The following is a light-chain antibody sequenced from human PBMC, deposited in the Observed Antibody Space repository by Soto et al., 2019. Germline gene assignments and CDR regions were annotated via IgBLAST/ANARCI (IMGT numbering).Light chain of an antibody. CDR2: EVS. Sequence: QSALTQPPSASGSPGQSVTISCTGTSTDVGGYNYVSWYQQHPGKAPKLMIFEVSKRPSGVPDRFFGSKFGNTASLTVSGLQAVDEAHYYCASYGGNNDLLFGGGTKLTVL. CDR1: STDVGGYNY. V-gene: IGLV2-8*01. CDR3: ASYGGNNDLL. J-gene: IGLJ2*01.